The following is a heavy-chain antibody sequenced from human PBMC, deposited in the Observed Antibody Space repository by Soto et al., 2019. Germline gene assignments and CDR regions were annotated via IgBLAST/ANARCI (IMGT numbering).Heavy chain of an antibody. V-gene: IGHV3-30*18. CDR2: ISYDGSNK. J-gene: IGHJ4*02. CDR3: AKSSSSWLDDY. Sequence: QVQLVESGGGVVQPGRSLRLSCAASGFTFSSYGMHWVRQAPGKGLEWVAVISYDGSNKYYADSVKGRFTTSRDNSKNTLYLQMNSLRAEDTAVYYCAKSSSSWLDDYWGQGTLVTVSS. CDR1: GFTFSSYG. D-gene: IGHD6-13*01.